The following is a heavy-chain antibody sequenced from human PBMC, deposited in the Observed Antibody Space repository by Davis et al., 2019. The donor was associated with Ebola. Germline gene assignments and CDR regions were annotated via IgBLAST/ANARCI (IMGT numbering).Heavy chain of an antibody. J-gene: IGHJ5*02. CDR3: ARDRADLYCSSTSCRLNWFDP. CDR1: GYTFTSYY. CDR2: INPSGGST. Sequence: ASVKVSCKASGYTFTSYYMHWVRQAPGQGLEWMGIINPSGGSTNYAQKLQGRVTMTTDTSTSTAYMELRSLRSDDTAVYYCARDRADLYCSSTSCRLNWFDPWGQGTLVTVSS. V-gene: IGHV1-46*01. D-gene: IGHD2-2*01.